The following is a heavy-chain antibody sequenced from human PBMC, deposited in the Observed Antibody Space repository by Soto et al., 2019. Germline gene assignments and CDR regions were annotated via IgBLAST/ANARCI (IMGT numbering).Heavy chain of an antibody. V-gene: IGHV4-31*03. D-gene: IGHD4-17*01. Sequence: SETLSLTCTVSGGSISSGGYYWSWIRQHPGKGLEWIGYIYYSGSTYYNPSLKSRVTISVDTSKNQFSLKLSSVTAADTAVYYCAKSPRDVLDTTVDYYFDYWGQGSMVTVSS. CDR3: AKSPRDVLDTTVDYYFDY. J-gene: IGHJ4*02. CDR2: IYYSGST. CDR1: GGSISSGGYY.